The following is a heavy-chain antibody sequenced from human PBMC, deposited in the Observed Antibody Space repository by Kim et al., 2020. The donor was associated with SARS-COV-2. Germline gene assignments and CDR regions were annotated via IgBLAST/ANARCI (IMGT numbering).Heavy chain of an antibody. CDR1: GFTFSNYA. D-gene: IGHD1-26*01. CDR3: AKGHTETIGGIEY. J-gene: IGHJ4*02. Sequence: GGSLRLSCAASGFTFSNYAMSWVRQAPGMGLEWVSSISDIGGSTYYADSAKGRFTFSSDNSKNTLYLQLTSVRAEDTALYYCAKGHTETIGGIEYWGQGSLVTASS. V-gene: IGHV3-23*01. CDR2: ISDIGGST.